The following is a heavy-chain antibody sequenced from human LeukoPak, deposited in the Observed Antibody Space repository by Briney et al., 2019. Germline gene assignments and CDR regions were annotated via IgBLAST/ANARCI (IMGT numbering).Heavy chain of an antibody. CDR1: GYSFTSYW. J-gene: IGHJ4*02. CDR2: IDPSDSYT. D-gene: IGHD3-10*01. V-gene: IGHV5-10-1*01. CDR3: ARARGDHYSFDY. Sequence: HGESLRISCKGYGYSFTSYWIIWVRQMPGKGLEWMGRIDPSDSYTNYSPSLQGHVTISADKFISAAYLQWSNLKASDTAMYYCARARGDHYSFDYWGQGTLVTVSS.